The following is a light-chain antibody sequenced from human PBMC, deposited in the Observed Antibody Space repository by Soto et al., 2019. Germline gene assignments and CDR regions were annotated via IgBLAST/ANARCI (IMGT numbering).Light chain of an antibody. CDR2: GAS. CDR3: QQYNIWPFA. V-gene: IGKV3-15*01. CDR1: QSVSSN. J-gene: IGKJ4*01. Sequence: ETVMTQSPATPSVSPGVRATLSCRASQSVSSNLAWYQQKPGQAPRLLIYGASTRATGIPARFSGSGSGTEFNLTISSLQSEDFAVYYCQQYNIWPFAFGGGTKVDIK.